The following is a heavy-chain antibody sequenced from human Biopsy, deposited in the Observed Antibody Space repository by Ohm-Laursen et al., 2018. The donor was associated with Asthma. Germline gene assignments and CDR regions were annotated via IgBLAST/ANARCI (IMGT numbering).Heavy chain of an antibody. J-gene: IGHJ6*02. D-gene: IGHD6-19*01. Sequence: SSVKVSCKAPGGTFRNFAISWGRQAPGQGLEWLGGIMTVFGTTKSATKFQGRVTITADESTSTAYMEVTSLRSEDTAIYYCARCQVGYSSGWSLLLKKIYYSGMDVWGQGAAVTVSS. CDR2: IMTVFGTT. V-gene: IGHV1-69*01. CDR1: GGTFRNFA. CDR3: ARCQVGYSSGWSLLLKKIYYSGMDV.